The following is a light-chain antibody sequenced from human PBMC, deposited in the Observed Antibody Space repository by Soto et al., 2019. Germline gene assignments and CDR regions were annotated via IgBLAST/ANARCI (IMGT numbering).Light chain of an antibody. CDR3: SAFTGTTYV. Sequence: QSVLTQPASVSGSPGQSITISCTGTSSDVGGNKYVSWYQQYPGKAPKLMICDVSNRPSGVSNRFSGSKSGSTASLTISGLQAEDEADYYCSAFTGTTYVFGTGTKLTVL. CDR2: DVS. CDR1: SSDVGGNKY. V-gene: IGLV2-14*03. J-gene: IGLJ1*01.